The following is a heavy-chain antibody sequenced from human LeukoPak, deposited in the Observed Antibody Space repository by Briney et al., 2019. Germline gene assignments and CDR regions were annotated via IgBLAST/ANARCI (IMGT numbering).Heavy chain of an antibody. J-gene: IGHJ4*02. CDR2: IRYDGSNK. CDR1: GFTFSSYG. Sequence: GGSLRLSCGVSGFTFSSYGMHWVRQAPGKGLEWVAFIRYDGSNKYYADSVKGRFTISRDNSKNTLYLQMNSLRAEDTAVYYCAKDLSYYDSSGYPPDDWGQGTLVTVSS. CDR3: AKDLSYYDSSGYPPDD. V-gene: IGHV3-30*02. D-gene: IGHD3-22*01.